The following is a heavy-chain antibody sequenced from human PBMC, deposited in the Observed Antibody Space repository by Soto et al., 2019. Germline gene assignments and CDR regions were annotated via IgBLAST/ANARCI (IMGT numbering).Heavy chain of an antibody. D-gene: IGHD3-3*01. CDR3: ARVHYDFWSGYYLSWFDP. CDR1: GGSVSSGSYY. CDR2: IYYSGST. Sequence: PSETLSLTCTVSGGSVSSGSYYWSWIRQPPGKGLEWIGYIYYSGSTNYNPSLKSRVTISVDTSKNQFSLKLSSVTAADTAVYYCARVHYDFWSGYYLSWFDPWGQGTPVTVSS. J-gene: IGHJ5*02. V-gene: IGHV4-61*01.